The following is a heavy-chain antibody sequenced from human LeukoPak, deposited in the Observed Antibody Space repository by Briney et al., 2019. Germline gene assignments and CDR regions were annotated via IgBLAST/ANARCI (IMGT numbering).Heavy chain of an antibody. D-gene: IGHD5-24*01. CDR2: INHSGST. J-gene: IGHJ4*02. Sequence: SETLSLTCAVYGGSFSGYYWSWIRQPPGKGLEWIGEINHSGSTNYNPSLKSRVTISVDTSKNQFSLKLSSVTAADTAVYYCARVLGREMATIDYWGQGTLVTVSS. CDR3: ARVLGREMATIDY. V-gene: IGHV4-34*01. CDR1: GGSFSGYY.